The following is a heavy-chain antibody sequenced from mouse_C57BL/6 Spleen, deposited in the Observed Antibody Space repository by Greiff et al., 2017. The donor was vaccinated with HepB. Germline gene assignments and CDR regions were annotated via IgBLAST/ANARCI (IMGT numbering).Heavy chain of an antibody. Sequence: EVQLQQSGAELVRPGASVKLSCTASGFNIKDDYMHWVKQRPEQGLEWIGWIDPENGDTEYASKFQGKATITADTSSNTAYLQLSSLTSEDTAVYYCTTGGWLLRWFAYWGQGTLVTVSA. D-gene: IGHD2-3*01. V-gene: IGHV14-4*01. J-gene: IGHJ3*01. CDR2: IDPENGDT. CDR3: TTGGWLLRWFAY. CDR1: GFNIKDDY.